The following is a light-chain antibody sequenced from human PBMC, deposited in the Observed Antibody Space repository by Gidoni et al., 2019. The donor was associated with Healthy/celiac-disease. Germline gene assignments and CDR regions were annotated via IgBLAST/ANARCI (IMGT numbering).Light chain of an antibody. Sequence: DIVMTQSPDSLAVSLGERATINCKSSQNVLYSSNNKNYLAWYQQKPGQPPKLLIYWASTRESGFPDRFSCSGSGPDFSLTISSLQAEDVAAYYCQQYSTTPPTFGQGTKLEIK. J-gene: IGKJ2*01. CDR2: WAS. V-gene: IGKV4-1*01. CDR1: QNVLYSSNNKNY. CDR3: QQYSTTPPT.